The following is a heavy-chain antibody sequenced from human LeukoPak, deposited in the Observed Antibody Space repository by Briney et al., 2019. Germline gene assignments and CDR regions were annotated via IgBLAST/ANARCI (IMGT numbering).Heavy chain of an antibody. V-gene: IGHV4-59*08. J-gene: IGHJ3*02. Sequence: SETLSLTCTVSGGSLSSYYWSWIRQPPGKGLEWIGYIYYSGSTNYNPPLTSRVTISVDTSKNQFSLKLSSVTAADTAVYYCARRGYDFWSGALDAFDIWGQGTMVTVSS. D-gene: IGHD3-3*01. CDR2: IYYSGST. CDR1: GGSLSSYY. CDR3: ARRGYDFWSGALDAFDI.